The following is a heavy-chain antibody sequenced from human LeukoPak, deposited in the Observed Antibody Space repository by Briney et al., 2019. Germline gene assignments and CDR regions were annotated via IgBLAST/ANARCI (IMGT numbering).Heavy chain of an antibody. Sequence: GGSLRLSCAASGFTFSSYAMHWVRQAPGKGLEWVAVISYDGSNKYYADSVKGRFTISRDNSKNTLYLQMNSLRAEDTAVYYCARARIAAAGTDYWGQGTLVTVSS. CDR1: GFTFSSYA. D-gene: IGHD6-13*01. CDR2: ISYDGSNK. J-gene: IGHJ4*02. CDR3: ARARIAAAGTDY. V-gene: IGHV3-30*04.